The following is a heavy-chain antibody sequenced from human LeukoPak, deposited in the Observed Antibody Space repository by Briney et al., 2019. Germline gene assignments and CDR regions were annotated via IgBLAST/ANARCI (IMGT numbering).Heavy chain of an antibody. CDR2: MYTSGIT. D-gene: IGHD1-7*01. Sequence: SETLSLTCTVSGVSFSSYFWSWIRQPAGKGLEWIGRMYTSGITNSNPSLKSRVTMSVDTSKNQFSLNLTSVTAADTAVYYCAREITGTRGVDYWGQGILVTVSP. V-gene: IGHV4-4*07. J-gene: IGHJ4*02. CDR1: GVSFSSYF. CDR3: AREITGTRGVDY.